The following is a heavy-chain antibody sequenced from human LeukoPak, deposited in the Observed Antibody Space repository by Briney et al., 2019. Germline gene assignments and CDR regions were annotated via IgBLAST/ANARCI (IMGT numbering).Heavy chain of an antibody. J-gene: IGHJ4*02. CDR2: ITISGDKT. CDR1: GFTFSSSA. CDR3: AKSYNGYESKPDY. D-gene: IGHD5-12*01. Sequence: GGSLRLSCAASGFTFSSSAMSWVRQAPGKGLEWVSSITISGDKTFYADSVKGRFTISRDNSKITLYLQMNSLRAEDTAVYYCAKSYNGYESKPDYWGQGTLVTVSS. V-gene: IGHV3-23*01.